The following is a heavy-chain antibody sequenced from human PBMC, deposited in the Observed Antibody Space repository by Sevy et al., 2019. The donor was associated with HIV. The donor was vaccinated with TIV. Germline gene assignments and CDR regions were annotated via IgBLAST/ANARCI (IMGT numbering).Heavy chain of an antibody. CDR1: GGSISNNNYY. Sequence: SETLSLTCTVSGGSISNNNYYWGWIRQSPGKGLEWIGTINYSGSTDYNPSLKSRVTISVDTSKNQFSLKLSSVTAADTAVYYCARHALFTIFGVVIDPKMCYFDYWGQGTQVTVS. CDR2: INYSGST. D-gene: IGHD3-3*01. V-gene: IGHV4-39*01. CDR3: ARHALFTIFGVVIDPKMCYFDY. J-gene: IGHJ4*02.